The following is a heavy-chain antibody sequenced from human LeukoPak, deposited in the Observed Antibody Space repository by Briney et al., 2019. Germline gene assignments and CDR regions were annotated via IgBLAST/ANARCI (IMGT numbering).Heavy chain of an antibody. CDR2: IYHSGST. D-gene: IGHD2-15*01. Sequence: PSETLSLTCGLSGYSISSGYYWGWIRQPPGKGLEWIGSIYHSGSTYYNPSLKSRVTLSVDTSKNHFSLKLSSVTAADTAVYYCARVIYCSGGSCYDGAWFDPWGQGTLVTVSS. V-gene: IGHV4-38-2*01. J-gene: IGHJ5*02. CDR3: ARVIYCSGGSCYDGAWFDP. CDR1: GYSISSGYY.